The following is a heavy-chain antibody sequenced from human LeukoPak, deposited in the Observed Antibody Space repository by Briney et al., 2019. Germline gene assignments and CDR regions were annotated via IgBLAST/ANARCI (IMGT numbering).Heavy chain of an antibody. Sequence: SELLSLPCAVYGGSFSGYYWSWIRQPPGKWLEWIGEINHSGSTNYNPSLKSRVTISVDTSKNQFSLKLSSVTAADTAVYYCARGSPFHWGQGTLVTVSS. CDR3: ARGSPFH. J-gene: IGHJ4*02. CDR2: INHSGST. D-gene: IGHD2-21*01. V-gene: IGHV4-34*01. CDR1: GGSFSGYY.